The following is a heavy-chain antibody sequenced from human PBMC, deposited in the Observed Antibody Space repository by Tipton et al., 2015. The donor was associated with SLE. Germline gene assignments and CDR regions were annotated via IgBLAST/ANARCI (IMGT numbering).Heavy chain of an antibody. V-gene: IGHV1-69*06. CDR2: IIPMFGTA. CDR3: AGTYEDDRRGYTDVHY. J-gene: IGHJ4*02. CDR1: GGTFSSCA. Sequence: QVQLVQSGAEVKKPGSSMKVSCKASGGTFSSCAISWVRQAPGQGLEWMGGIIPMFGTANYAQKFQGRVTITADKSTNTAYLGLSSLRSEDTAVYYCAGTYEDDRRGYTDVHYWGQGSLVTVSS. D-gene: IGHD3-22*01.